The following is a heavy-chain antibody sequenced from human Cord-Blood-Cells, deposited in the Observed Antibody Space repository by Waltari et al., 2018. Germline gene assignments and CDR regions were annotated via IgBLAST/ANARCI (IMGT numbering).Heavy chain of an antibody. V-gene: IGHV3-23*01. CDR3: AKTTTYYDFWSGYYDY. J-gene: IGHJ4*02. CDR2: ISGSGGST. D-gene: IGHD3-3*01. Sequence: EVQLLESGGGLVQPGGSLRLSCAASGFLFRSLPMSWVRQAPGKGLEWVSAISGSGGSTYYADSVKGRFTISRDNSKNTLYLQMNSLRAEDTAVYYCAKTTTYYDFWSGYYDYWGQGTLVTVSS. CDR1: GFLFRSLP.